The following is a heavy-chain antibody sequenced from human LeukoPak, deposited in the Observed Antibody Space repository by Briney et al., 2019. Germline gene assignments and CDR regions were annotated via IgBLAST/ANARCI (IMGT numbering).Heavy chain of an antibody. CDR1: GFTFSSYW. Sequence: GGSLRLSCAASGFTFSSYWMSWVRQAPGKGLEWVANIKQDGSEKYYVDSVKGRFTISGDNAKNSLYLQMNSLRAEDTAVYYCARVKLSYDFWSGRGAFDIWGQGTMVTVSS. CDR2: IKQDGSEK. D-gene: IGHD3-3*01. V-gene: IGHV3-7*01. J-gene: IGHJ3*02. CDR3: ARVKLSYDFWSGRGAFDI.